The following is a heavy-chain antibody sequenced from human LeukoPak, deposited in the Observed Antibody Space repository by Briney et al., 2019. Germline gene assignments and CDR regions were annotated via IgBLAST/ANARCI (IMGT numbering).Heavy chain of an antibody. CDR1: GFTFSSYW. V-gene: IGHV3-74*01. CDR2: INRDGSST. D-gene: IGHD5-12*01. CDR3: ATVPVATLDY. J-gene: IGHJ4*02. Sequence: GGSLRLSCAASGFTFSSYWMHWVRHAPGKGLVWVSRINRDGSSTTYADSVKGRFTISRDNAKNTLYLQMNSLRAEDTAVYYCATVPVATLDYWGQGTLVTVSP.